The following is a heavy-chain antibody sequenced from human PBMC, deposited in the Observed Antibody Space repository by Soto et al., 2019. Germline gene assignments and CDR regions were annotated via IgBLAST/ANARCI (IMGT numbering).Heavy chain of an antibody. J-gene: IGHJ4*02. V-gene: IGHV4-39*01. CDR1: GGSVTNSSYY. D-gene: IGHD4-17*01. CDR2: VYYRGRS. Sequence: ETLSLTCTVSGGSVTNSSYYWGWIRESPGKGLEWIGSVYYRGRSYSKSSVKSRVTISVDTSKNRFSLSLNSVTASDTAVYFCVSQRTTVPTQAYFDYWGPGALVTVSS. CDR3: VSQRTTVPTQAYFDY.